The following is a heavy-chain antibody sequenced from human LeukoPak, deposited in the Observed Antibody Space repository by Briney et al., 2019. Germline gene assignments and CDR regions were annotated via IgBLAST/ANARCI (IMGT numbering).Heavy chain of an antibody. CDR1: VFTFSSYG. J-gene: IGHJ4*02. V-gene: IGHV3-30*02. CDR3: AKPLWFGELLLDY. Sequence: GGSLRLSCAASVFTFSSYGMHWVRQAPGKGLEWVAFIRYDGSNRYYADSVKGRFTISRDNSKNTLYLQMNSLRAEDTAVYYCAKPLWFGELLLDYWGQGTLVTVSS. CDR2: IRYDGSNR. D-gene: IGHD3-10*01.